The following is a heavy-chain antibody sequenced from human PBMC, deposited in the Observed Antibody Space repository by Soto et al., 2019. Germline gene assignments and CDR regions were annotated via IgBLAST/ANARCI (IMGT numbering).Heavy chain of an antibody. CDR3: ARDQPRYSYGDGLGY. Sequence: EVQLVESGGGLVKPGGSLRLSCAASGFTFSSYSMNWVRQAPGKGLEWVSSISSSSSYIYYADSVKGRFTISRDNAKNSLYLQMNSLRAEATAVYYCARDQPRYSYGDGLGYGGAGTLVTVSS. J-gene: IGHJ4*02. CDR1: GFTFSSYS. CDR2: ISSSSSYI. V-gene: IGHV3-21*01. D-gene: IGHD5-18*01.